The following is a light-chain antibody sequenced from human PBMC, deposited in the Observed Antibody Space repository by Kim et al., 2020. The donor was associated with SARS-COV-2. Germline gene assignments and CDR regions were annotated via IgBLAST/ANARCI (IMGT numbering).Light chain of an antibody. CDR2: VED. J-gene: IGLJ2*01. CDR3: NSRDSNNNVI. CDR1: SITKYD. V-gene: IGLV3-19*01. Sequence: SSELTQDPAVSVALGQTVRITCQGDSITKYDVSWYQQKPGQAPVLVISVEDNRPPGIPDRFSGSRSGNTGLSTITGAQAEDEADYYCNSRDSNNNVIFGG.